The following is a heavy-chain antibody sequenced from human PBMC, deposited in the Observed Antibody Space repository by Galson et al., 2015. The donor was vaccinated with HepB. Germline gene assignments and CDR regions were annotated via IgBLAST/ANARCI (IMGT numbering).Heavy chain of an antibody. V-gene: IGHV3-23*01. CDR1: GFTFSNYA. CDR2: VSGSGGST. D-gene: IGHD2-21*02. Sequence: LRLSCAASGFTFSNYAMSWVRQAPGKGLEWVSGVSGSGGSTYYADSVKGRFTISRDNSKNTLYLQMNSLRAEDTAVYYCARDLAYCGGDCYSGGVSYAFDIWGQGTMVTVSS. CDR3: ARDLAYCGGDCYSGGVSYAFDI. J-gene: IGHJ3*02.